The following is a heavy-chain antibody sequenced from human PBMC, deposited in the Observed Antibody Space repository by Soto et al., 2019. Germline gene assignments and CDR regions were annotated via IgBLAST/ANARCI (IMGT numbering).Heavy chain of an antibody. CDR3: ARELTSGYNPMRASFDY. D-gene: IGHD3-22*01. CDR1: GFTFSGFA. Sequence: QVQLVESGGGVVQPGRSLRLSCAASGFTFSGFAMHWVRQAPGKGLEWVAVISPDGRNKYYADSVKGRFTISRDNPKNTLYLQMNSLRDEDTAVYYCARELTSGYNPMRASFDYWGQGTLVTVSS. CDR2: ISPDGRNK. J-gene: IGHJ4*02. V-gene: IGHV3-30*04.